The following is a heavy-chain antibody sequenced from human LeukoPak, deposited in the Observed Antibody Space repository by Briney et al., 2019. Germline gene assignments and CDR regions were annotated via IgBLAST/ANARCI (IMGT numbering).Heavy chain of an antibody. D-gene: IGHD1-26*01. J-gene: IGHJ3*02. Sequence: GGSLRLPCAASGFTFSSYAMSWVRQAPGKGLEWVSSISGTGYITDYADSVKGRFTISRDNSKNTLYLQMNSLRAEDTAVYFCAKDYPPSFSYSGTYLHDVFDIWGQGTMVTVSS. CDR1: GFTFSSYA. CDR3: AKDYPPSFSYSGTYLHDVFDI. V-gene: IGHV3-23*01. CDR2: ISGTGYIT.